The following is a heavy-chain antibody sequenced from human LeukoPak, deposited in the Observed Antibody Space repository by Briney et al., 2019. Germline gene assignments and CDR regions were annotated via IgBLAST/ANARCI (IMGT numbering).Heavy chain of an antibody. CDR2: INQNGNET. V-gene: IGHV3-7*01. Sequence: SGGSLRLSCTASGFTFSSYWMSWVRQAPGKGLEWVANINQNGNETNSVDSVKGRFTISRDNSKNSLYLQMNSLRAEDTAVYYCARDLVGAADWGQGTLVTVSS. CDR1: GFTFSSYW. CDR3: ARDLVGAAD. J-gene: IGHJ4*02. D-gene: IGHD1-26*01.